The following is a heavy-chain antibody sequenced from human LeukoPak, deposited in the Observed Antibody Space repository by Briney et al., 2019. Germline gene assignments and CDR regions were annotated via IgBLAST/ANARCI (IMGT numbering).Heavy chain of an antibody. J-gene: IGHJ4*02. D-gene: IGHD3-22*01. CDR2: IDWDDDK. V-gene: IGHV2-70*11. CDR3: ARSYYYDSSGYLPPFDY. CDR1: GFSLSTSGMC. Sequence: SGPTLVNPTQTLTLTCTFSGFSLSTSGMCVSWIRQPPGKALEWLARIDWDDDKYYSTSLKTRLTISKDTSKNQVVLTMTNMDPVDTATYYCARSYYYDSSGYLPPFDYWGQGTLVTVSS.